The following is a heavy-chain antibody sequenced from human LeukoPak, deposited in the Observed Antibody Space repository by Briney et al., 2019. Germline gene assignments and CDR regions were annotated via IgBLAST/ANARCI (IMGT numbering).Heavy chain of an antibody. CDR1: GYTFTSYG. V-gene: IGHV1-18*01. D-gene: IGHD5-18*01. Sequence: GASVKVSCKASGYTFTSYGISWLRQAPGQGLEWMGWISAYNGNTNYAQKLQGRVTMTTDTSTSTAYMELRSLRSDDTAVYYCARDPMIYSQSPFYYYYYYMDVWGKGTTVTVSS. CDR2: ISAYNGNT. J-gene: IGHJ6*03. CDR3: ARDPMIYSQSPFYYYYYYMDV.